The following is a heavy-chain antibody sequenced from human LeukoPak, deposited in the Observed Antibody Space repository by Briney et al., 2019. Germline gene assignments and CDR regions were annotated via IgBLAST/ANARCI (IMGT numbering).Heavy chain of an antibody. CDR1: GGSINSGGYY. CDR2: VYTSGNT. V-gene: IGHV4-61*02. Sequence: SQTLSLTCTVSGGSINSGGYYWNWIRQPAGKALEWIGRVYTSGNTNYNPSLKSRVIISVDTSKNQFSLKLSSVTAADTAVYYCARTYNYGDPIFDYWGQGTLATVSS. J-gene: IGHJ4*02. CDR3: ARTYNYGDPIFDY. D-gene: IGHD4-17*01.